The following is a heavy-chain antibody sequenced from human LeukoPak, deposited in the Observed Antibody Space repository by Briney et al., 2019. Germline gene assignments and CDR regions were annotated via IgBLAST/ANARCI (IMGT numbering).Heavy chain of an antibody. D-gene: IGHD2-2*01. Sequence: SETLSLTCTVSGGSISSYYWSWIRQPPGKGLEWIGNLYYSGSTYYNPSLKSRVTISVDTSKNQFSLKLSSVTAADTAVYYCARRPSSWNFDYWGQGTLVTVSS. CDR1: GGSISSYY. J-gene: IGHJ4*02. CDR2: LYYSGST. CDR3: ARRPSSWNFDY. V-gene: IGHV4-59*04.